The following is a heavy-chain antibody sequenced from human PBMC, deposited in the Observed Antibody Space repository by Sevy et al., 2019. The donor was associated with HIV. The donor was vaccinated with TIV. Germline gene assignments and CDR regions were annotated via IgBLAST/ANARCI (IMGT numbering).Heavy chain of an antibody. CDR3: AREYDRGSFDY. Sequence: GGSLRLSCAASGFTFSSYSMNWVRQAPGKGLEWVSYISSSSSTIYYADSVKGRLTIYRDNAKNSLYLQMNSLREEETAVYYCAREYDRGSFDYWGQGTLVTVSS. CDR1: GFTFSSYS. CDR2: ISSSSSTI. J-gene: IGHJ4*02. D-gene: IGHD3-16*01. V-gene: IGHV3-48*02.